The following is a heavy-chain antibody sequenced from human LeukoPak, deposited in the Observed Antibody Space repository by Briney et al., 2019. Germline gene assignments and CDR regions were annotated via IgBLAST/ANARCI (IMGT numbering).Heavy chain of an antibody. CDR3: AKEHGGIHLGDAFDI. J-gene: IGHJ3*02. V-gene: IGHV3-48*03. CDR1: GFTFSSFE. Sequence: PGGSLRLSCAASGFTFSSFEMNWVRQAPGKGLEWVSYISISGSTIYYADSVKGRFTISRDNSKNTLYLQMNSLRAEDTAVYYCAKEHGGIHLGDAFDIWGQGTMVTVSS. CDR2: ISISGSTI. D-gene: IGHD4-23*01.